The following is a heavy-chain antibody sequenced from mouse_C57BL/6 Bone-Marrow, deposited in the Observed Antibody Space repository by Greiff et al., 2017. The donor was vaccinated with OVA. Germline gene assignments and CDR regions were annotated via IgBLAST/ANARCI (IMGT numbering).Heavy chain of an antibody. Sequence: QVQLQQPGAELVRPGTSVKLSCKASGYTFTSYWMHWVKQRPGQGLEWIGVIDPSDSYTNYNQKFKSKATLTVDKSSSTAYMQLSSLTSEDSAVYYCARSDGYDRAWFAYWGQGTLVTVSA. CDR1: GYTFTSYW. J-gene: IGHJ3*01. V-gene: IGHV1-59*01. CDR3: ARSDGYDRAWFAY. CDR2: IDPSDSYT. D-gene: IGHD2-2*01.